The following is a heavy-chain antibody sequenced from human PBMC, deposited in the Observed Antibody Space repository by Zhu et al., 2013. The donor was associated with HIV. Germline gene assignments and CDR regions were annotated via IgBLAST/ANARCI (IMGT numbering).Heavy chain of an antibody. V-gene: IGHV3-7*04. Sequence: VQLVESGGGLVQPGGSLRLSCAASGFTFSSYWMSWVRQAPGKGLEWVANIKQDGSEKYYVDSVKGRFTISRDNAKNSLYLQMNSLRAEDTAVYYCARDHPPQWLEGTEFDYWGQGTLVHRLL. CDR3: ARDHPPQWLEGTEFDY. D-gene: IGHD6-19*01. CDR2: IKQDGSEK. CDR1: GFTFSSYW. J-gene: IGHJ4*02.